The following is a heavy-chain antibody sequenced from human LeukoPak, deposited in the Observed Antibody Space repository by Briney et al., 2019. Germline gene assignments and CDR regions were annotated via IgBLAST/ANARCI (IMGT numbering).Heavy chain of an antibody. D-gene: IGHD6-6*01. CDR2: FDPEDGET. Sequence: ASVKVSCKVSGYTLTELSMHWVRQAPGKGLEWMGGFDPEDGETIYAQKFQGRVTMTEDTSTDTAYMELSSLRSEDTAVYYCARAVSMGRERPLAALGNGPLDYWGQGTLVTVSS. CDR1: GYTLTELS. V-gene: IGHV1-24*01. CDR3: ARAVSMGRERPLAALGNGPLDY. J-gene: IGHJ4*02.